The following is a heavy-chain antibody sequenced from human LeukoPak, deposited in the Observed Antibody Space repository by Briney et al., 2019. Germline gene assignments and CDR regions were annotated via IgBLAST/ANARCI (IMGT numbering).Heavy chain of an antibody. CDR2: ISSSSSYI. CDR1: GFTFSSYS. V-gene: IGHV3-21*01. J-gene: IGHJ3*02. D-gene: IGHD3-9*01. Sequence: PGGSLRLSCAASGFTFSSYSMNWVRQAPGKGLEWVSSISSSSSYIYYADSVKGRFTISRDNAKNSLYLQMNSLRAEDTAVYYCARVLHFDWLLSDAFDIWGQGTMVTVSS. CDR3: ARVLHFDWLLSDAFDI.